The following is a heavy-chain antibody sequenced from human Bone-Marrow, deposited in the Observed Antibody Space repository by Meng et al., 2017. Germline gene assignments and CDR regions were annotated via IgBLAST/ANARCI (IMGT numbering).Heavy chain of an antibody. Sequence: QGKMVRSGAWVKKPGPSVKVCCKASGGTFSSYAIIWVRQAPGQGLEWMGGIIPIFGTANYAQKFQGRVTITADESTSTAYMELSSLRSEDTAVYYCAREGIAAASLQDWGQGTLVTVSS. D-gene: IGHD6-13*01. CDR1: GGTFSSYA. V-gene: IGHV1-69*01. J-gene: IGHJ1*01. CDR2: IIPIFGTA. CDR3: AREGIAAASLQD.